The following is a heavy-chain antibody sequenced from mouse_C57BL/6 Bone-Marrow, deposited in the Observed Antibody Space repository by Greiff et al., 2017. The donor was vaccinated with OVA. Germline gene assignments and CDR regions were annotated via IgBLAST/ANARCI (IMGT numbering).Heavy chain of an antibody. Sequence: QVQLQQPGAELVKPGASVKMSCKASGYTFTSYWITWVKQRPGQGLEWIGDIYPGSGSTNYNEKFKSKATLTVDTSSSTAYMQRSSLTSEDSAVYYCAREGSLYWYFDVWGTGTTVTVSS. D-gene: IGHD1-1*02. J-gene: IGHJ1*03. CDR2: IYPGSGST. CDR3: AREGSLYWYFDV. V-gene: IGHV1-55*01. CDR1: GYTFTSYW.